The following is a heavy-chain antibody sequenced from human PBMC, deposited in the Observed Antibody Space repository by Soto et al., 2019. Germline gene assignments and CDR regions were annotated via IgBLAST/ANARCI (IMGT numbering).Heavy chain of an antibody. D-gene: IGHD2-15*01. J-gene: IGHJ3*01. Sequence: EVQLLESGGGLVQPGGSLRLSCAASGFIFNNYVMGWVRQAPGKGLEWVSGISGTGHTTYYADSMKGRFTISRDNSRNTLFLQIDSLRAEDTALYYCAKDYGGNPNRDAYDVWGQGTRVTVSS. V-gene: IGHV3-23*01. CDR1: GFIFNNYV. CDR2: ISGTGHTT. CDR3: AKDYGGNPNRDAYDV.